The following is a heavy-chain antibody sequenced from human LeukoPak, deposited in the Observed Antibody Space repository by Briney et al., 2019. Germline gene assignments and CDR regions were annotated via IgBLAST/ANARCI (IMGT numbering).Heavy chain of an antibody. D-gene: IGHD3-10*01. CDR3: ARLPYYDSGTGSLTYSFDY. J-gene: IGHJ4*02. V-gene: IGHV4-31*03. Sequence: SQTLSLTCTVSGGSISGSRNYYWSWIRHHPGEPPEWMGYIYYLDATYYNPSLKGRVSISVAPSENQFSLKLTSVTTADTAVYYCARLPYYDSGTGSLTYSFDYWGQGILVTVSP. CDR1: GGSISGSRNYY. CDR2: IYYLDAT.